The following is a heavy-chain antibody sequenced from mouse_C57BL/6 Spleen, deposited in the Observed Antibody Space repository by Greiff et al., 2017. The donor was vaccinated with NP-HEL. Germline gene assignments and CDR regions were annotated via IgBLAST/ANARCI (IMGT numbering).Heavy chain of an antibody. CDR1: GYTFTSYW. Sequence: QVQLQQPGAELVRPGSSVKLSCKASGYTFTSYWMHWVKQRPIQGLEWIGNIDPTDSETNYNQKFKDKATLTVDKSSSTAYMQLSSLTSEDSAVYYCAREDWYFDVWGTGTTVTVSS. CDR3: AREDWYFDV. J-gene: IGHJ1*03. V-gene: IGHV1-52*01. CDR2: IDPTDSET.